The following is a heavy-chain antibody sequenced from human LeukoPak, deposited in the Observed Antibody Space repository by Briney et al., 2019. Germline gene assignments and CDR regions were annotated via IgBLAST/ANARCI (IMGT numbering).Heavy chain of an antibody. CDR2: IKQDGSEK. V-gene: IGHV3-7*01. D-gene: IGHD3-10*01. CDR3: ARGISGFDY. Sequence: GGSLRLSCAACGFTFSSYWMSWVRQAPGKGLEWVANIKQDGSEKYYVDSVKGRFTISRDNAKNSLYLQMNSLRAEDTAVYYCARGISGFDYWGQGTLVTVSS. J-gene: IGHJ4*02. CDR1: GFTFSSYW.